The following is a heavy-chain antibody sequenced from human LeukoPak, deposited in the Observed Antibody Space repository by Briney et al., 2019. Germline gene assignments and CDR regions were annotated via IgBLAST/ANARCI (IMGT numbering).Heavy chain of an antibody. D-gene: IGHD1-26*01. CDR3: AKEGGSYYYFDY. Sequence: PGGSLRLSCAASGFTFSTYWMHWVRQAPGKGLVWVSAISGSGGSTYYADSVKGRFTISRDNSKNTLYLQMNSLRAEDTAVYYCAKEGGSYYYFDYWGKGTLVTASS. CDR1: GFTFSTYW. V-gene: IGHV3-23*01. J-gene: IGHJ4*02. CDR2: ISGSGGST.